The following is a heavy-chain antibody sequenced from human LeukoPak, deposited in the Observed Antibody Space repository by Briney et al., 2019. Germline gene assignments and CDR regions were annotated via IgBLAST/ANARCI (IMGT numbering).Heavy chain of an antibody. CDR1: GGTFSTYT. V-gene: IGHV1-69*06. J-gene: IGHJ6*03. D-gene: IGHD3-3*01. CDR2: IIPIFGTA. CDR3: ASLSRRNDFWSGQYYYYYMDV. Sequence: GSSVKVSCKASGGTFSTYTINWVRQAPGQGLEWMGVIIPIFGTAKYSQKFQGRVTITADKSTSTAYMELSSLRSEDTAVYYCASLSRRNDFWSGQYYYYYMDVWGKGTTVTVSS.